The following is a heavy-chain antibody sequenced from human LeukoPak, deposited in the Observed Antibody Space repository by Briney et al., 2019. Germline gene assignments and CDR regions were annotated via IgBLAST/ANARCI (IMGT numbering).Heavy chain of an antibody. CDR1: GGSFSDYY. Sequence: SETLSLTCAVYGGSFSDYYWSWIRQPAGKGLEWIGRFYAGGGTNYNPSLQSRVTISVDTSKNQFSLKLSSVTAADTAVYYCARKSQKKYYYDSSGYYSDVWGQGTTVTVSS. D-gene: IGHD3-22*01. CDR2: FYAGGGT. CDR3: ARKSQKKYYYDSSGYYSDV. J-gene: IGHJ6*02. V-gene: IGHV4-59*10.